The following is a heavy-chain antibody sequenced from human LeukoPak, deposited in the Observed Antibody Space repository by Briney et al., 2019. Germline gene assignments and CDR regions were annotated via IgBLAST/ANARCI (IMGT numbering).Heavy chain of an antibody. Sequence: VASVKVSCKTSGGTFSSYAISWVRQAPGQGLEWMGGISPIFGTAKYAQKFQGRVTITADESTSTAYMELSSLRSEDAAVYYCARGPPRGSNSWYRLDYWGQGTVVTVSS. CDR3: ARGPPRGSNSWYRLDY. D-gene: IGHD6-13*01. J-gene: IGHJ4*02. V-gene: IGHV1-69*01. CDR2: ISPIFGTA. CDR1: GGTFSSYA.